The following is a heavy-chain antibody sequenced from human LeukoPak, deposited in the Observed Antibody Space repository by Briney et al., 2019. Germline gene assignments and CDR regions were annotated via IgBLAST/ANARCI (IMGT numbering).Heavy chain of an antibody. J-gene: IGHJ6*02. D-gene: IGHD2-15*01. V-gene: IGHV4-59*12. CDR2: IYYSGST. Sequence: TSETLSLTCTVSGGSISSYYWSWIRQPPGKGLEWIGYIYYSGSTNYNPSLKSRVTISVDTSKNQFSLKLSSVTAADTAVYYCARDSKGGYCSGGSCYSGYYYGMDVWGQGTTVTVSS. CDR1: GGSISSYY. CDR3: ARDSKGGYCSGGSCYSGYYYGMDV.